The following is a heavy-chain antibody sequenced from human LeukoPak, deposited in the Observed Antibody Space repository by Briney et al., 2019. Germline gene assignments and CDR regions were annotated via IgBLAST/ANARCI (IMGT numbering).Heavy chain of an antibody. V-gene: IGHV3-43*02. D-gene: IGHD3-22*01. CDR2: ISGDGGST. CDR1: GFTFDDYA. Sequence: GGSLRLSCAASGFTFDDYAMHWVRQAPGKGLEWVSLISGDGGSTYYADSVKGRFTISRDNSKNSLYLQMNSLRTEDTALYYCAKEYYYDSSGSYRHKYFQHWGQGTLVTVSS. CDR3: AKEYYYDSSGSYRHKYFQH. J-gene: IGHJ1*01.